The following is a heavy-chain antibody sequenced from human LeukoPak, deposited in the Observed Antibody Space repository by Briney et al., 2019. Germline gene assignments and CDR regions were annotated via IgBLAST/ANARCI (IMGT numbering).Heavy chain of an antibody. V-gene: IGHV3-30*02. CDR2: IRYDGSNK. J-gene: IGHJ5*02. Sequence: GGSLRLSCAASGFTFSSYGMHWLRQAPGKRLEWVAFIRYDGSNKYYADSVKGRFTISRDNSKNTLYLQMNSMRAEDTAVYYCAKGTFDPWGQGTLVTVSS. CDR1: GFTFSSYG. CDR3: AKGTFDP.